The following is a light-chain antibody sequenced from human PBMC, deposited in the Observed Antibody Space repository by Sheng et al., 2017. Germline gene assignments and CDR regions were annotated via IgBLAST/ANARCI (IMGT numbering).Light chain of an antibody. CDR3: QQYNSSPWT. V-gene: IGKV1-5*03. CDR1: QSISSW. Sequence: DIQMTQSPSTLSASVGDRVTITCRASQSISSWLAWYQQKPGKAPKVLIYKASSLESGVPSRFSGSGSGTEFTLTISSLQPDDFATYYCQQYNSSPWTFGQGTKVEFK. J-gene: IGKJ1*01. CDR2: KAS.